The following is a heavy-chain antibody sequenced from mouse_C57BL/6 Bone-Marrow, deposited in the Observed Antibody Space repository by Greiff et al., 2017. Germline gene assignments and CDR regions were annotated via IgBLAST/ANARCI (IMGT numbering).Heavy chain of an antibody. CDR1: GYAFSSSW. Sequence: VQLQQSGPELVKPGASVKISCTASGYAFSSSWMTWVKQRPGKGLEWIGRIYPGDGDTNSNGKFKGKVTLTADKSSSTAYMHLSSLTSEDSAVYFCARLWFYYDYDVSYWGQGTLVTGSA. D-gene: IGHD2-4*01. CDR3: ARLWFYYDYDVSY. CDR2: IYPGDGDT. V-gene: IGHV1-82*01. J-gene: IGHJ3*01.